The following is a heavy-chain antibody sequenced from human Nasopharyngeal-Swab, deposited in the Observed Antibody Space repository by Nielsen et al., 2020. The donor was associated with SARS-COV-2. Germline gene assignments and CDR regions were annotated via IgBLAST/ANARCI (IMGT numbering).Heavy chain of an antibody. CDR2: IFGGGSI. D-gene: IGHD2-15*01. CDR3: ARDKLPGGYYYYYGMDV. J-gene: IGHJ6*02. Sequence: GESLKISCAASGFTFSSYEMNWVRQAPGKGLEWVSVIFGGGSIYYADSVKGRFTISRDNSKNTIYLQMNSLRAEDTAVYYCARDKLPGGYYYYYGMDVWGQGTTVTVSS. CDR1: GFTFSSYE. V-gene: IGHV3-66*01.